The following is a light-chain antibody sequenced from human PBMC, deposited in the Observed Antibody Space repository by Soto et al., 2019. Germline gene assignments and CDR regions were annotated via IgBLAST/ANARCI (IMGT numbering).Light chain of an antibody. Sequence: QSALTQPASVSGSPGQSITISCTGTSSDIGGYNSVSWYQQHPGKAPKLMIYEVSNRPSGVSNRFSGSKSGNTASLTISGLQAEDEADYYCSSYASSSPYVFGTGTKLTV. J-gene: IGLJ1*01. CDR2: EVS. CDR1: SSDIGGYNS. CDR3: SSYASSSPYV. V-gene: IGLV2-14*01.